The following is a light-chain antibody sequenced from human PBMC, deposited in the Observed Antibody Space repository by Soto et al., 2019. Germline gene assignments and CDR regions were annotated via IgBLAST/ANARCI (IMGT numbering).Light chain of an antibody. CDR1: SSDVGEENY. V-gene: IGLV2-14*01. CDR2: EVS. CDR3: SSYTSTSTWV. J-gene: IGLJ3*02. Sequence: QSALTQPPSASGSPGQSVTITCSGTSSDVGEENYVSWYQQHPGKAPQLMIYEVSNRPSGVSNRFSGSKSGNTASLTISGLQAEDEADYYCSSYTSTSTWVFGGGTKLTVL.